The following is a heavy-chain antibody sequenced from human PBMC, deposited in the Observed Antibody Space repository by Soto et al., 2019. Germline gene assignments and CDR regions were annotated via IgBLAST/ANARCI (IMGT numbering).Heavy chain of an antibody. CDR3: ARVIRGVAYYYYYYMDV. CDR2: ISAYNGNT. V-gene: IGHV1-18*01. Sequence: GASVKVSCKASGYTFTSYGISWVRQAPGQGLEWMGWISAYNGNTNYAQKLQGRVTMTTDTSTSTAYMGLRSLRSDDTAVYYCARVIRGVAYYYYYYMDVWGKGTTVTVSS. CDR1: GYTFTSYG. J-gene: IGHJ6*03. D-gene: IGHD3-10*01.